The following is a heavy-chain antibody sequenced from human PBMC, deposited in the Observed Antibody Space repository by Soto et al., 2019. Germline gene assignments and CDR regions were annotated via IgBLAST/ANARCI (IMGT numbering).Heavy chain of an antibody. CDR3: ARDGKDFWSGYSYYYYGMDV. CDR1: GFTFSSYS. D-gene: IGHD3-3*01. Sequence: LSLTCAASGFTFSSYSMNWVRQAPGKGLEWVSYISSSSSTIYYADSVKGRFTISRDNTKNSLYLQMNSLRAEDTAVYYCARDGKDFWSGYSYYYYGMDVWGQGTTVTVSS. J-gene: IGHJ6*02. V-gene: IGHV3-48*04. CDR2: ISSSSSTI.